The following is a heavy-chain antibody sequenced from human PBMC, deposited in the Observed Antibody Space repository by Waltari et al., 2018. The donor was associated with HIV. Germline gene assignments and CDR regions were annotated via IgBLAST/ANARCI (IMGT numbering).Heavy chain of an antibody. CDR1: RYTFTGHH. V-gene: IGHV1-2*02. CDR3: ARDRIAVTGSYYYGMDV. J-gene: IGHJ6*02. CDR2: INPKGDGT. D-gene: IGHD6-19*01. Sequence: QVQLVQSGAEVKKPGASVTVSCKALRYTFTGHHTHWVRPAPGKGLGGMGGINPKGDGTNYGQRLQGRVTMTRDTSASTAYMELSMLGSDDTALYYCARDRIAVTGSYYYGMDVWGQGTTVTVSS.